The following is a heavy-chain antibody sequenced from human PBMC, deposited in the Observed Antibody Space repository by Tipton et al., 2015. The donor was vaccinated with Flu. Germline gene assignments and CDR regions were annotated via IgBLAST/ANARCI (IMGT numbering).Heavy chain of an antibody. CDR3: ARTLAEELGNAFDI. CDR1: GGTFSSYA. D-gene: IGHD7-27*01. CDR2: ISAYNGNT. Sequence: QLVQSGAEVKKPGSSVKVSCKASGGTFSSYAISWVRQAPGQGLEWMGWISAYNGNTNYAQKLQGRVTMTTDTSTSTAYMELRSLRSDDTAVYYCARTLAEELGNAFDIWGQGTMVTVSS. V-gene: IGHV1-18*01. J-gene: IGHJ3*02.